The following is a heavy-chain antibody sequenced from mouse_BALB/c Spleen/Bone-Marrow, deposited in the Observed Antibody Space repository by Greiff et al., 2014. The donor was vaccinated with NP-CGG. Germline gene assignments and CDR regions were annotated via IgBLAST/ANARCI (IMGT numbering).Heavy chain of an antibody. D-gene: IGHD2-1*01. CDR3: ASPYGNYDAMDY. J-gene: IGHJ4*01. CDR2: IYPGDGDT. CDR1: GYTFTSHW. Sequence: QVQLKESGAELARPGASVKLSCKASGYTFTSHWMQWVKQRPGQGLKWIGAIYPGDGDTRYTQKFKGKATLTADKSSNTAYMQLSSLASEDSAVYFCASPYGNYDAMDYWGQGTSVTVSS. V-gene: IGHV1-87*01.